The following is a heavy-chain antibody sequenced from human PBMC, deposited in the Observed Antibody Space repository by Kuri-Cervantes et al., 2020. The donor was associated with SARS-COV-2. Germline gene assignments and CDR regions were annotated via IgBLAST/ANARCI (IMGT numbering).Heavy chain of an antibody. CDR3: SSGGSQREWYY. CDR1: GFTFGNYL. Sequence: GEALKISCATPGFTFGNYLMHWVRQRPWKGLEWVSLISWDGGSTYSADSVKGRFTISRDNSKDSLFLQMNRLRSEDTAFYYCSSGGSQREWYYWGQGTLVTVSS. D-gene: IGHD3-16*01. V-gene: IGHV3-43*01. J-gene: IGHJ4*02. CDR2: ISWDGGST.